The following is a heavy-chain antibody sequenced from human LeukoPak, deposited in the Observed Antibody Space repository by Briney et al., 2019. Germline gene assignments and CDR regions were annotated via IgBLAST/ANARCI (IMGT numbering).Heavy chain of an antibody. J-gene: IGHJ3*02. CDR3: AKGILGYRSGGSCRLPFDI. V-gene: IGHV3-23*01. Sequence: PGGSLRLSCAASGFTFSSYAMSWVRQAPGKGLEWVSAISGSGGSTYYADSVKGRFTISRDNSKNTLYLQMNSLRAEDTAVYYCAKGILGYRSGGSCRLPFDIWGQGTMVTVSS. D-gene: IGHD2-15*01. CDR1: GFTFSSYA. CDR2: ISGSGGST.